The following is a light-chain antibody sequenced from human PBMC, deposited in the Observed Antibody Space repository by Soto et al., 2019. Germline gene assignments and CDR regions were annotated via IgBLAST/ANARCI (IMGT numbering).Light chain of an antibody. J-gene: IGKJ1*01. Sequence: DIQMTQSPSTLSASVGDRVTITSRASQSFSSWLAWYQQKPGKAPKLLIYDVSSLESGVPSRFSGSGSGTEFTLTISSLQPDDFATYYCQQYNSYPRTFGQGTKVEIK. V-gene: IGKV1-5*01. CDR1: QSFSSW. CDR3: QQYNSYPRT. CDR2: DVS.